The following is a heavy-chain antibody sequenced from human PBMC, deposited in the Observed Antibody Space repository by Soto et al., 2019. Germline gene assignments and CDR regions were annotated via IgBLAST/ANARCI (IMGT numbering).Heavy chain of an antibody. Sequence: ASVKVSCKASGYTFTSYGLNWVRRAPGQGLEWMGRIASHDGSTVSAQSFQGRLTLTRDTFTNTAYLELGALTSDDTGLYFCWRNDGDDSTNFWGQGTLVTVSS. J-gene: IGHJ4*02. D-gene: IGHD3-22*01. CDR1: GYTFTSYG. CDR3: WRNDGDDSTNF. V-gene: IGHV1-18*04. CDR2: IASHDGST.